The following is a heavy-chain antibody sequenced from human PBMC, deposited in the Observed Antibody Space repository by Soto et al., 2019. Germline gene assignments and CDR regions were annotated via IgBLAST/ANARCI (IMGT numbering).Heavy chain of an antibody. J-gene: IGHJ4*02. CDR2: NNHSGRT. CDR1: GGSFSGYY. Sequence: QVQLQQWGAGLLKPSETLSLTCAVYGGSFSGYYWTWIRQPPGKGLEWSGENNHSGRTNYKPSLRSRVTIPVDTSKNQLSLKVSSVTAADTAVYYCARGRTLITGTSLDYWGQGTLVTVSS. CDR3: ARGRTLITGTSLDY. V-gene: IGHV4-34*01. D-gene: IGHD1-20*01.